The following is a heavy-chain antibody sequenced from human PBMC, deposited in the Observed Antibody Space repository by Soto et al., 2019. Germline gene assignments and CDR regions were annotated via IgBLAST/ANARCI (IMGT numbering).Heavy chain of an antibody. Sequence: GGSLRLSCVASGFSFSNYNMNWVRQAPGKGLEWVSYITDSSDTVHYADSVRGRFTISRDNAESSLYLQMNSLRDEDTAVYFRARDFGHGYYLDYWGRGTLVTVSS. CDR1: GFSFSNYN. D-gene: IGHD3-3*01. J-gene: IGHJ4*02. V-gene: IGHV3-48*02. CDR3: ARDFGHGYYLDY. CDR2: ITDSSDTV.